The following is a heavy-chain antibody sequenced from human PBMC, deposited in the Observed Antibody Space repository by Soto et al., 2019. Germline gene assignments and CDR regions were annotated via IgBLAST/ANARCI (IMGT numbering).Heavy chain of an antibody. D-gene: IGHD3-10*01. CDR3: ARDSGGADY. J-gene: IGHJ4*02. Sequence: QVQLVQSGAEEKKPGASVKVSCKASGYTFTSYAFHWVRQAPGQTLEWMGWINAGNYNTKYSQKFQDRVSITRDTSASTAYMELSSLRSEDTAVYYCARDSGGADYWGQGTLVTVSS. CDR1: GYTFTSYA. CDR2: INAGNYNT. V-gene: IGHV1-3*05.